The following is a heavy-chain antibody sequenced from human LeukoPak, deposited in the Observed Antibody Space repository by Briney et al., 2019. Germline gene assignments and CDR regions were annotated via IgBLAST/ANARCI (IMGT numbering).Heavy chain of an antibody. CDR3: ARVRNIAAAAYFDY. Sequence: GASVKVSCKASGYTFTSYGISWVRQAPGQGLEWMGWISAYNGNTNYAQKLQGRVTMTTDTSTSTAYMELRSLRSDDTAVYYCARVRNIAAAAYFDYWGQGTLVTASS. CDR2: ISAYNGNT. D-gene: IGHD6-13*01. CDR1: GYTFTSYG. V-gene: IGHV1-18*01. J-gene: IGHJ4*02.